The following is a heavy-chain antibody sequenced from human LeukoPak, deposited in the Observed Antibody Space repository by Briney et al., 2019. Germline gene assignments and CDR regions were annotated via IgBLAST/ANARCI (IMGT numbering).Heavy chain of an antibody. CDR1: GFTFSNYN. CDR3: ARYYASYGYNDAFDI. V-gene: IGHV3-48*01. Sequence: GGSLRLSCAASGFTFSNYNINWVRQAPGKGLEWVSYISSSSSNTYYADSVKGRFTISRDNAKNSLFLQMNSLRADDTAVYYCARYYASYGYNDAFDIWGQGTMVTVSS. CDR2: ISSSSSNT. D-gene: IGHD3-22*01. J-gene: IGHJ3*02.